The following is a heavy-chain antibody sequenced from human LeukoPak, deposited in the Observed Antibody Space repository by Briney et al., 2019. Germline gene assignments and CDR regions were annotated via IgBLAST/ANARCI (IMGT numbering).Heavy chain of an antibody. D-gene: IGHD3-3*01. CDR1: GFTFSSYW. J-gene: IGHJ6*03. CDR2: IKQDGSEK. Sequence: AGGSLRLSCAASGFTFSSYWMSWVRQAPGKGLEWVANIKQDGSEKCYVDSVKGRFTISRDNAKNSLYLQMNSLRAEDTAVYYCARDVFGVPPNYYMDVWGKGTTVTVSS. CDR3: ARDVFGVPPNYYMDV. V-gene: IGHV3-7*01.